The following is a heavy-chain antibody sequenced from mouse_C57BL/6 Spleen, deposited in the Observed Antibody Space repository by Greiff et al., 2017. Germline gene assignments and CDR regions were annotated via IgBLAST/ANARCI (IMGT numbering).Heavy chain of an antibody. CDR2: ISAGGSYT. V-gene: IGHV5-4*01. Sequence: EVQLVESGGGLVKPGGSLKLSCAASGFTFSSYAMSWVRQTPEKRLEWVATISAGGSYTYYPDNVKGRFTISRDNAKNNLYLQMSHLKSEDTAMYYCAREPSTVVARRGPWFAYWGQGTLVTVSA. D-gene: IGHD1-1*01. J-gene: IGHJ3*01. CDR1: GFTFSSYA. CDR3: AREPSTVVARRGPWFAY.